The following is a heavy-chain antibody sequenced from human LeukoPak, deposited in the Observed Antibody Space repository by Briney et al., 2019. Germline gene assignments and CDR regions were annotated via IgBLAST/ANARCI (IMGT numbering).Heavy chain of an antibody. J-gene: IGHJ2*01. CDR3: ARGSRNAAGNYWYFDL. CDR2: INHGGKT. V-gene: IGHV4-4*02. CDR1: GGSINSDNW. Sequence: PSGNLSLTCAVSGGSINSDNWWSWVRQPPGKGLEWIAEINHGGKTNFNPSLKSRVTISVDTSENQFSLKMNSVTAADTAVYYCARGSRNAAGNYWYFDLWGRGTLVTVSS. D-gene: IGHD6-13*01.